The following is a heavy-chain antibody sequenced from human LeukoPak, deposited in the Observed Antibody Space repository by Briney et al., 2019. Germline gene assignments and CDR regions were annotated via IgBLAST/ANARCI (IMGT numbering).Heavy chain of an antibody. D-gene: IGHD4-17*01. V-gene: IGHV4-39*01. Sequence: MASETLSLTCLVSGGSISSSSYSWGWIRQPPGKGLEWIGNISYSGDTSYNPSLKSRVTISVDTSKNRFSLKLNSVTAADTAVYYCARPIGLRGGDDAFDIWGQGTMVTVSS. CDR1: GGSISSSSYS. CDR3: ARPIGLRGGDDAFDI. J-gene: IGHJ3*02. CDR2: ISYSGDT.